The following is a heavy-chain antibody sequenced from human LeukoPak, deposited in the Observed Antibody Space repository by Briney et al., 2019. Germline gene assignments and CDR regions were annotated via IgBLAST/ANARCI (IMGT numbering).Heavy chain of an antibody. CDR2: IYYSGNI. D-gene: IGHD1-26*01. Sequence: SETLSLTCTVSGGSISSGGPYWSWIRQHPGKGLEWIGYIYYSGNIYYNPSLKSRVTISVDTSKNQFSLKLSSVTAADTAVYYCAREKSSGSYYWFDPWGQGTLVTVSS. J-gene: IGHJ5*02. CDR3: AREKSSGSYYWFDP. CDR1: GGSISSGGPY. V-gene: IGHV4-31*03.